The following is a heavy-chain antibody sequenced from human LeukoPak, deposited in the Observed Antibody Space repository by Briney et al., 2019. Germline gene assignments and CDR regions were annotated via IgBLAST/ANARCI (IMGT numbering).Heavy chain of an antibody. J-gene: IGHJ4*02. Sequence: GRSLRLSCAASGFTFSSYAMHWVRQAPGKGLEWVAVISHDGSNKYYADSVKGRFTISRDNSKNTLYLQMNSLRAEDTAVYYCARDLGSSWYYYFDYWGQGTLVTVSS. CDR1: GFTFSSYA. V-gene: IGHV3-30*04. D-gene: IGHD6-13*01. CDR2: ISHDGSNK. CDR3: ARDLGSSWYYYFDY.